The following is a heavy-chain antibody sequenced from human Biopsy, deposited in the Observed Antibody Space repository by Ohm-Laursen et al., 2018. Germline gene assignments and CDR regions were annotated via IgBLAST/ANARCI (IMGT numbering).Heavy chain of an antibody. J-gene: IGHJ3*02. D-gene: IGHD3-22*01. CDR1: GGSISSYY. CDR2: VYYSGST. V-gene: IGHV4-59*08. CDR3: GRREVVITHDAFDT. Sequence: GTLSLTCTVSGGSISSYYWTWIRQPPGKGLEWIGDVYYSGSTNRNPSLKSRVTILVDTSKNQFSLKLNFVTAADTAVYYCGRREVVITHDAFDTWGQGTMVTVSS.